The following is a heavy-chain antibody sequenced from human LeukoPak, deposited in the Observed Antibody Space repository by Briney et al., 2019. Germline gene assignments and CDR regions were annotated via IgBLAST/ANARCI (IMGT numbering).Heavy chain of an antibody. Sequence: SETLSLTCTVSGGSISSSSYYWGWIRQPPGKGLEWIGSIYTSGSTNYNPSLKSRVTMSVDTSKNQISLKLSSVTAADTAVYYCARAGSYYDNWFDPWGQGTLVTVSS. CDR1: GGSISSSSYY. CDR2: IYTSGST. V-gene: IGHV4-39*07. J-gene: IGHJ5*02. D-gene: IGHD3-10*01. CDR3: ARAGSYYDNWFDP.